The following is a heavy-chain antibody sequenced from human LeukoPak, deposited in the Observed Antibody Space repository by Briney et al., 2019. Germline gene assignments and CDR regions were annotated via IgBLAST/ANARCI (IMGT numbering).Heavy chain of an antibody. CDR3: ARTESSSWFTYACSNLHV. Sequence: GGSLRLSCAASGFTFSSYAMHWVRQAPGKGLEWVTFIRYDGSNKYYADSVKGRFTISRDNSKNTLYLQMNSLRAEDTAVYYCARTESSSWFTYACSNLHVWDKATTPTIPS. V-gene: IGHV3-30*02. CDR1: GFTFSSYA. D-gene: IGHD6-13*01. J-gene: IGHJ6*04. CDR2: IRYDGSNK.